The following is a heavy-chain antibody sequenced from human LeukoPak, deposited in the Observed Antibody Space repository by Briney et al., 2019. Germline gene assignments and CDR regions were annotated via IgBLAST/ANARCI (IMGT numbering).Heavy chain of an antibody. CDR2: MRYDGINK. CDR3: ASGIAVAGGTFDFDY. V-gene: IGHV3-30*02. J-gene: IGHJ4*02. D-gene: IGHD6-19*01. CDR1: GFTFSSYG. Sequence: PTGGSLRLSCAASGFTFSSYGMHWVRQAPGEGLEWVALMRYDGINKYYADSVKGRFTISRDTSKNTLFLQMNSLRAEDTAVYYCASGIAVAGGTFDFDYWGQGTLVTVSS.